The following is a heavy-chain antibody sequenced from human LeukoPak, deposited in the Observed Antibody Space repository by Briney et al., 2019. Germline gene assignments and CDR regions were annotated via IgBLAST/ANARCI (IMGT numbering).Heavy chain of an antibody. Sequence: PWGSLRLSCAASGFTFSSYGMSWVRQGPGKGLEWVSAISGSGGSTYYADSVKGRFTISRDNSKNTLYLQMNSLRAEDTAVYYCAPKAYYGSGKMDWFDPWGQGTLVTVSS. CDR2: ISGSGGST. V-gene: IGHV3-23*01. CDR1: GFTFSSYG. CDR3: APKAYYGSGKMDWFDP. J-gene: IGHJ5*02. D-gene: IGHD3-10*01.